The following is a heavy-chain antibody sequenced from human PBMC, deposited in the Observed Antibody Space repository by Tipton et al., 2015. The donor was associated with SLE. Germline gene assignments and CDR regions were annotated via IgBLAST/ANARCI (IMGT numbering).Heavy chain of an antibody. CDR2: IYYSGST. J-gene: IGHJ3*02. CDR3: AREKWNIPPGTFDT. CDR1: GYSISSGGYY. V-gene: IGHV4-31*11. D-gene: IGHD2-2*02. Sequence: TLSLTCAVSGYSISSGGYYWSWIRQHPGKGLEWIGYIYYSGSTDYNPSLESRVTISIDTSKNQFSLKLSSVTVADTAVYYCAREKWNIPPGTFDTWGQGTMVTGS.